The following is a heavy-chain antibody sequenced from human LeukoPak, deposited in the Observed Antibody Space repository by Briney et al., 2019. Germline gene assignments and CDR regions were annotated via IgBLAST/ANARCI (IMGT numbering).Heavy chain of an antibody. Sequence: GKSLKISCKGSGYSFTSYWIGWVRQVLGKGLEWMGIIYPGDSNTRYSPSFQGQVTISADKSISTAYLQWSSLKASDTAMYYCARVLTGYTRDAFDIWGQGTMVTVSS. CDR3: ARVLTGYTRDAFDI. J-gene: IGHJ3*02. CDR2: IYPGDSNT. D-gene: IGHD3-9*01. CDR1: GYSFTSYW. V-gene: IGHV5-51*01.